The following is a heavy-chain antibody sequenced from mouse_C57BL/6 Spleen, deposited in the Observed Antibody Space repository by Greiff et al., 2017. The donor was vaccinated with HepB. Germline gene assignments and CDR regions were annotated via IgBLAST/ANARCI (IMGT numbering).Heavy chain of an antibody. CDR2: IYPGSGST. Sequence: VQLQQSGAELVKPGASVKMSCKASGYTFTSYWITWVKQRPGQGLEWIGDIYPGSGSTNYNEKFKSKATLTVDTPSCTAYMQLSSLTSEDSAGYSCARDSGYFYSLDYWGQGTTLTVSS. D-gene: IGHD3-2*02. CDR3: ARDSGYFYSLDY. J-gene: IGHJ2*01. V-gene: IGHV1-55*01. CDR1: GYTFTSYW.